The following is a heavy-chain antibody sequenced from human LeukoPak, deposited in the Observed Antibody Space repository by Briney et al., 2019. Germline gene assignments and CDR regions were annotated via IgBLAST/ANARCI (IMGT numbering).Heavy chain of an antibody. CDR2: IKQDGSEK. CDR1: GFTFSSYW. J-gene: IGHJ4*02. CDR3: ARESPGIAAAYDY. Sequence: GGSLRLSCAASGFTFSSYWMSWVRQAPGKGLEWVANIKQDGSEKHYVDSVKGRFTISRDNAKNSLYLQMNSLRAEDTAVYYCARESPGIAAAYDYWGQGTLVTVSS. V-gene: IGHV3-7*01. D-gene: IGHD6-13*01.